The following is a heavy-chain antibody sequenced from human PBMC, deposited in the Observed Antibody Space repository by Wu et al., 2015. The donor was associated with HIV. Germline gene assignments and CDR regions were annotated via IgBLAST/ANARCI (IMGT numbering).Heavy chain of an antibody. CDR2: MNPNSGNT. J-gene: IGHJ4*02. V-gene: IGHV1-8*01. CDR1: GYTFARYD. CDR3: ARGPVRVAGRNYFDY. D-gene: IGHD6-19*01. Sequence: QVQLEQSGAEVKKPGASVKVSCKPSGYTFARYDINWVRQASGQGLEYLGWMNPNSGNTGYAQKFQGRLTMSKDSSIGIVYMELSSLTSEDTAVYYCARGPVRVAGRNYFDYWGQGTLVTVSS.